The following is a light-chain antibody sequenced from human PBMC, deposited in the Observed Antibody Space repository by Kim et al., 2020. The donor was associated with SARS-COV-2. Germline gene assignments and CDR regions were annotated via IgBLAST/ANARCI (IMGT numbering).Light chain of an antibody. CDR3: QSYDSSNHWV. Sequence: KTVTISGTRSSGSIASNCVQWYKQRPGSAPTTVIYEENQRPSGVPDRFSGSIDSSSNSASLTISGLKTEDEADYYCQSYDSSNHWVFGGGTQLTVL. J-gene: IGLJ3*02. V-gene: IGLV6-57*03. CDR1: SGSIASNC. CDR2: EEN.